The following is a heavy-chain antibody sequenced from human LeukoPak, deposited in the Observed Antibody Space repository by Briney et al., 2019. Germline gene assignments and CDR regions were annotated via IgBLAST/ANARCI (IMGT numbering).Heavy chain of an antibody. Sequence: GGSLRFSCAASGFTFSSYAMSWVRQAPGKGLEWVSAISGSGGSTYYADSVKGRFTISRDNSKNTLYLQMNSLRAEDTAVYYCAKLYEFWSGFLFDYWGQGTLVTVSS. D-gene: IGHD3-3*01. CDR1: GFTFSSYA. CDR3: AKLYEFWSGFLFDY. J-gene: IGHJ4*02. V-gene: IGHV3-23*01. CDR2: ISGSGGST.